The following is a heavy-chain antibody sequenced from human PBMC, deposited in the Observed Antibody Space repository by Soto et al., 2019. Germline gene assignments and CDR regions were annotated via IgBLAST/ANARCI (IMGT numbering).Heavy chain of an antibody. CDR3: AKVRIDRSGWPHLFDY. Sequence: GGSLRLSCAASGFTFSSYAMSWVRQAPGKGLEWVSAISGSGGSTYYADSVKGRFTISRDNSKNTLYLQMNSLRAEDTAVYYCAKVRIDRSGWPHLFDYWGQGTLVTVS. CDR2: ISGSGGST. CDR1: GFTFSSYA. J-gene: IGHJ4*02. V-gene: IGHV3-23*01. D-gene: IGHD6-19*01.